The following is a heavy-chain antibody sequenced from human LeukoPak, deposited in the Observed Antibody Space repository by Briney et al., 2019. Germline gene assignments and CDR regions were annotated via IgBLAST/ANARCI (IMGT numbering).Heavy chain of an antibody. CDR2: INHSGST. V-gene: IGHV4-34*01. CDR3: ARAYFVDRRWFVP. CDR1: GGSFSGYY. D-gene: IGHD3-10*01. Sequence: SETLSLTCAVYGGSFSGYYWSWIRQPPGKGLEWIGEINHSGSTNYNPSLKSRVTTSVDTSKNQFSLKLSSVTAADTAVYYCARAYFVDRRWFVPWGQGTLVTVSS. J-gene: IGHJ5*02.